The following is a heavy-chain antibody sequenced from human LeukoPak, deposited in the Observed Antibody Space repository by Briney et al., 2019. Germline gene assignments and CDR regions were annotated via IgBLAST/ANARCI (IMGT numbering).Heavy chain of an antibody. V-gene: IGHV1-8*01. J-gene: IGHJ3*02. D-gene: IGHD1-26*01. Sequence: GASVKVSCKASGYTFTSYDINWVRQATGQGLEWMGWMNPNSGNTGYAQKFQGRVTMTRNTSISTAYMELSSLRSEDTAVYYCARDRGLVGSNVFDIWGQGTMVTVSS. CDR3: ARDRGLVGSNVFDI. CDR1: GYTFTSYD. CDR2: MNPNSGNT.